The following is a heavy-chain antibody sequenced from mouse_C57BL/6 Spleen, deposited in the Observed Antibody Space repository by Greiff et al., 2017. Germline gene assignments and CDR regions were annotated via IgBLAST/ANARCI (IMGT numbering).Heavy chain of an antibody. CDR3: ARRLGYYFDD. CDR1: GYTFTSYW. D-gene: IGHD1-2*01. V-gene: IGHV1-55*01. CDR2: IYPVSGST. J-gene: IGHJ2*01. Sequence: QVQLQQPGAELVKPGASVKMSCKASGYTFTSYWITWVKQRPGQGLEWIGDIYPVSGSTNYNEKFKGKATLTVDTSSSPAYMQLSSLTSEGSAVYYCARRLGYYFDDWGEGTTLTVS.